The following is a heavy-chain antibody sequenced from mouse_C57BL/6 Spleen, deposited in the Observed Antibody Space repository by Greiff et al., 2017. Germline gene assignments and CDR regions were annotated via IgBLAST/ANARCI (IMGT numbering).Heavy chain of an antibody. CDR2: INPNNGGT. V-gene: IGHV1-18*01. J-gene: IGHJ3*01. Sequence: VQLQQSGPELVKPGASVKIPCKASGYTFTDYNMDWVKQSHGKSLEWIGDINPNNGGTIYNQKFKGKATLTVDKSSSTAYMELRSLTSEDTAVYYCARSDRYYYGSSPWFAYWGQGTLVTVSA. CDR3: ARSDRYYYGSSPWFAY. D-gene: IGHD1-1*01. CDR1: GYTFTDYN.